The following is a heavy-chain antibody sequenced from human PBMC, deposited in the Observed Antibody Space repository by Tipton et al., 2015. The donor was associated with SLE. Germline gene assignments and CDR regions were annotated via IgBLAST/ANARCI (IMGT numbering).Heavy chain of an antibody. V-gene: IGHV4-31*03. J-gene: IGHJ4*02. CDR1: GGSIRSGGYY. CDR3: ASVGTVRSFDH. D-gene: IGHD7-27*01. Sequence: TLSLTCTVSGGSIRSGGYYLSWIRQRPGKGLEWIGYIYYSGSTYYNPSLKSRVKISVYTSKNQFSLNLSSVTAAYPAVYYCASVGTVRSFDHLCQGTLVIDPS. CDR2: IYYSGST.